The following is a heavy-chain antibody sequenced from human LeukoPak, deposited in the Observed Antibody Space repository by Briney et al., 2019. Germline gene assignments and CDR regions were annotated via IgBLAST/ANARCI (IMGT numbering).Heavy chain of an antibody. Sequence: GGSLRLSCAVSEFTVSGNYMSWVRQAPGKGLEWVSLIYSGGTTYYADSVKGRFTISRDNSKNTLYLQMNSLRAGDTAVYYCARDYVSGSFGPWGQGTLVTVSS. CDR3: ARDYVSGSFGP. V-gene: IGHV3-53*01. CDR1: EFTVSGNY. D-gene: IGHD3-10*01. CDR2: IYSGGTT. J-gene: IGHJ5*02.